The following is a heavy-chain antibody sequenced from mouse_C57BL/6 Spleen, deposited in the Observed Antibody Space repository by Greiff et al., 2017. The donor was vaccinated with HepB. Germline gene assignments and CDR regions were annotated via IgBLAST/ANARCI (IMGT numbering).Heavy chain of an antibody. D-gene: IGHD4-1*01. V-gene: IGHV7-1*01. CDR2: SRNKANDYTT. Sequence: DVMLVESGGGLVQSGRSLRLSCAPSGFTFSDFYMEWVRQAPGKGLEWIAASRNKANDYTTEYSASVKGRFIVSRDTSQSILYLQMNALRAEDTAIYYCARDALTGSWFAYWGQGTLVTVSA. J-gene: IGHJ3*01. CDR3: ARDALTGSWFAY. CDR1: GFTFSDFY.